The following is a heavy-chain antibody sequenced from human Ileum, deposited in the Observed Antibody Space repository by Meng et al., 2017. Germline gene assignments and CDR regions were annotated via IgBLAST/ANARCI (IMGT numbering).Heavy chain of an antibody. CDR1: GFIFSSSG. D-gene: IGHD4-23*01. CDR2: ISSSARNT. Sequence: EVQRVESGGGLVQPGGSLRLSCAVSGFIFSSSGMNWVRQAPGKGLEWVSSISSSARNTYYADSVMGRFTISRDNSKNTVYLQMTSLRVEDTAVYYCAKDPDELNSWGQGTLVTVSS. J-gene: IGHJ4*02. CDR3: AKDPDELNS. V-gene: IGHV3-23*04.